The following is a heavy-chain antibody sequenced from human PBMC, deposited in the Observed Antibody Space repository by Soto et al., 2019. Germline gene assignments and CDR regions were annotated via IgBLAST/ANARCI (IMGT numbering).Heavy chain of an antibody. CDR2: INPSGGST. J-gene: IGHJ6*02. Sequence: ASVKVSCKASGYTFTSYYMHWVRQAPGQGLEWMGIINPSGGSTSYAQKFQGRVTMTRDTSTSTVYMELSSLRSEDTAVYYCARPYSSSPGGGVSYYYYGMDVWGQGTTVTVSS. V-gene: IGHV1-46*01. CDR3: ARPYSSSPGGGVSYYYYGMDV. CDR1: GYTFTSYY. D-gene: IGHD6-6*01.